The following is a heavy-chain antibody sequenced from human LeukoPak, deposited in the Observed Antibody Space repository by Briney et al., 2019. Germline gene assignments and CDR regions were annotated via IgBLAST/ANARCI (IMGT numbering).Heavy chain of an antibody. CDR3: ARDGGSSLDY. CDR2: INHSRST. D-gene: IGHD6-6*01. Sequence: SETLSLTCALYVESLRVYYWSWIRQPPREGLEWIGEINHSRSTIYNPPLKSRVNIPVETSKKQFSRKLSSVTGPDTALYYCARDGGSSLDYWGQGTLVTVSS. V-gene: IGHV4-34*01. J-gene: IGHJ4*02. CDR1: VESLRVYY.